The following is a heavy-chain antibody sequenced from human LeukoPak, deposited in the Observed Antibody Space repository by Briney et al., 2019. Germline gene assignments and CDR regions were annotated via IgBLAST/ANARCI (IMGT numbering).Heavy chain of an antibody. J-gene: IGHJ5*02. D-gene: IGHD4-23*01. CDR1: GGSISSYY. CDR3: ARETTVVTGSRFDP. Sequence: SETLSLTCTVSGGSISSYYWSWIRQPPGQGLEWIGFIYSSGSTYYNPSLKSRVTISVDTSKNQFSLKLSSVTAADTAVYYCARETTVVTGSRFDPWGQGTLVTVSS. V-gene: IGHV4-59*12. CDR2: IYSSGST.